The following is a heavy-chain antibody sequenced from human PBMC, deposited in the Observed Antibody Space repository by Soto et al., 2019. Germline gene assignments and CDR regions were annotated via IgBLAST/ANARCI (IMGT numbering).Heavy chain of an antibody. CDR1: GGSISSGDYY. CDR2: IYYSGST. Sequence: SETLSLTCTVSGGSISSGDYYWSWIRQPPGKGLEWIGYIYYSGSTYYNPSLKSRVTISVDTSKNQFSLKLSSVTAADTAVYYCARDLDSITMVRGVMNYGMDVWGQGTTVTVSS. CDR3: ARDLDSITMVRGVMNYGMDV. J-gene: IGHJ6*02. D-gene: IGHD3-10*01. V-gene: IGHV4-30-4*01.